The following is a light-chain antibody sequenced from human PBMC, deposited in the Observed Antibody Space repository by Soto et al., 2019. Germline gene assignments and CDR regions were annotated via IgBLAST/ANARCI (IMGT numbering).Light chain of an antibody. CDR2: ENE. CDR1: SGSIANNY. Sequence: LTQPHSVSDSPGKTVTISCTRSSGSIANNYVQWYQQRPGSAPTTVIYENELRPSGGPGRLSGSTDASSNSASLTISGLQTEDEADYYCQSYDADFVIFGGGTKLT. J-gene: IGLJ2*01. CDR3: QSYDADFVI. V-gene: IGLV6-57*04.